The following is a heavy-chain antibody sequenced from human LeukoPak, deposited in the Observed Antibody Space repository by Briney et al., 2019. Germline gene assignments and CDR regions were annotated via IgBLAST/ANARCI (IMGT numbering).Heavy chain of an antibody. J-gene: IGHJ3*02. D-gene: IGHD2-15*01. V-gene: IGHV1-2*06. CDR2: INPNSGGT. CDR3: ATPLGVVAATPGVFDI. CDR1: GYTFTGYY. Sequence: GASVKVSCKASGYTFTGYYMHWVRQAPGQGLEWMGRINPNSGGTNYAQKFQGRVTMTRDTSISTAYMELSRLRSDDTAVYYCATPLGVVAATPGVFDIWGQGTMVTVSS.